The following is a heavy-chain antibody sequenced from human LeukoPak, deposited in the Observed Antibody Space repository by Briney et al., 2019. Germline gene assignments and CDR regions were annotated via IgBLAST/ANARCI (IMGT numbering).Heavy chain of an antibody. CDR2: INPNSGGT. CDR1: GYTFTGYY. D-gene: IGHD3-22*01. V-gene: IGHV1-2*02. Sequence: ASVKVSCKASGYTFTGYYMHWVRQAPGQGLEWMGWINPNSGGTNYAQKFQGRVTMTRDTSISTAYMELSRLRSDDTAVYYCAGWRYYYDSSGYYYRTQYGMDVWGQGTTVTVSS. J-gene: IGHJ6*02. CDR3: AGWRYYYDSSGYYYRTQYGMDV.